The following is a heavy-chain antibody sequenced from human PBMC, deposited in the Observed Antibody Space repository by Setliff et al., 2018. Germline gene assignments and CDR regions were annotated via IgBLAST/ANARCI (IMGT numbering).Heavy chain of an antibody. CDR3: ARYNSAAGSFDP. V-gene: IGHV4-61*02. CDR2: LHTSGST. CDR1: GGSVNSGSYY. Sequence: PSETLSLTCAVSGGSVNSGSYYWSWIRQPAGKGLEWVGRLHTSGSTNYNPSLKGRVTISVDTSRNQFSLMLTSVTAADTAMYYCARYNSAAGSFDPWGQGTLVTVSS. D-gene: IGHD1-20*01. J-gene: IGHJ5*02.